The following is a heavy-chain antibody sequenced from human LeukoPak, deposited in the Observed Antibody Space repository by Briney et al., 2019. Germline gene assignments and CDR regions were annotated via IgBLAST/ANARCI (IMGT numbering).Heavy chain of an antibody. CDR2: INWNGGST. CDR1: GFTFGDYA. V-gene: IGHV3-20*04. J-gene: IGHJ4*02. Sequence: GGSLRLSCTASGFTFGDYAMSWFRQAPGKGLEWVSGINWNGGSTGYADSVKGRFTISRDNAKNSLYLQMNSLRAEDTALYYCARVYGSGSYIGYYFDYWGQGTLVTVSS. D-gene: IGHD3-10*01. CDR3: ARVYGSGSYIGYYFDY.